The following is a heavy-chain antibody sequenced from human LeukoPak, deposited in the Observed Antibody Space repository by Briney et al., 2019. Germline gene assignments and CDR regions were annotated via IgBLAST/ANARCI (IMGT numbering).Heavy chain of an antibody. D-gene: IGHD1-14*01. J-gene: IGHJ5*02. V-gene: IGHV5-51*01. CDR3: ACRDLTSTWFFP. Sequence: GESLKISCQGFGYSFPSYWIGWVRQIPGQGMGWRGVIYTSDSRIPYNPRFPGQVTISVDTPISTTHLQRVGLKASDTAMYYCACRDLTSTWFFPWGQGTLLTVSS. CDR1: GYSFPSYW. CDR2: IYTSDSRI.